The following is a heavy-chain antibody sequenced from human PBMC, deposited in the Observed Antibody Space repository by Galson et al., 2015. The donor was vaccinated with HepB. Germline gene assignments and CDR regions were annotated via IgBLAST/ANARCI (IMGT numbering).Heavy chain of an antibody. D-gene: IGHD3-10*01. CDR3: ASAFGAYIDS. Sequence: SLRLSCAASGSGFIFSNFGMHWVRQTPGRGLEWVAVIWYDGTTEYYADSVRGRFTISRDNSKNLLYLQMGSLRVEDTAVYYCASAFGAYIDSWGQGTLVTVSS. J-gene: IGHJ4*02. CDR1: GSGFIFSNFG. V-gene: IGHV3-33*03. CDR2: IWYDGTTE.